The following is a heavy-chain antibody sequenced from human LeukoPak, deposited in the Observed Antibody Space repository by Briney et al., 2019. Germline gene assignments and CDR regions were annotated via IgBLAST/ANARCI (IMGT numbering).Heavy chain of an antibody. CDR3: ARDHNWGPDY. CDR1: GGTFSSYA. D-gene: IGHD7-27*01. Sequence: ASVKVSCKASGGTFSSYAISWVREAPGQEIEWMGWIHPGRGDTNIAQKFQGRVSLTRDMSISTAYMELSRLTSDDTAVYYCARDHNWGPDYWGQGTLVSVSS. J-gene: IGHJ4*02. V-gene: IGHV1-2*02. CDR2: IHPGRGDT.